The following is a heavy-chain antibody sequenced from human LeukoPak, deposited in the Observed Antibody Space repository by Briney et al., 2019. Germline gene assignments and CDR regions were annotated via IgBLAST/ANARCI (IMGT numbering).Heavy chain of an antibody. CDR2: ISVIGGGT. CDR3: ARDMSERYMGY. Sequence: GRSLRLSCAASGFTFSSYAMSWVRAAPGKRLEWVSAISVIGGGTSYADPVKGRSPISRDNSKNTLYVQMNSLRAEDTAVYYWARDMSERYMGYWGQGTLVTVSS. D-gene: IGHD1-1*01. CDR1: GFTFSSYA. J-gene: IGHJ4*02. V-gene: IGHV3-23*01.